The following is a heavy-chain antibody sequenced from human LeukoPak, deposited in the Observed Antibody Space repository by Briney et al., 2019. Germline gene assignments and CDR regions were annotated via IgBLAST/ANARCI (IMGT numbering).Heavy chain of an antibody. Sequence: GGSLRLSCAASGFTFSSYWMHWVRQAPGKGLVWVSRINSDGSSTSYADSVKGRFTISRDNAKNTLYLQMNSLGAEDTAVYYCASRAARSGYYYMDVWGKGTTVTVSS. CDR1: GFTFSSYW. J-gene: IGHJ6*03. D-gene: IGHD3-10*01. CDR3: ASRAARSGYYYMDV. CDR2: INSDGSST. V-gene: IGHV3-74*01.